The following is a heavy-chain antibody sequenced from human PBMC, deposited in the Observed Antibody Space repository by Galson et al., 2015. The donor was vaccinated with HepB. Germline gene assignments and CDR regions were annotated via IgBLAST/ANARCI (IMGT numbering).Heavy chain of an antibody. V-gene: IGHV1-18*01. CDR1: GYTFTSYG. J-gene: IGHJ4*02. CDR2: ISAYNGNT. Sequence: SCKASGYTFTSYGISLVRQAPGQGLEWMGWISAYNGNTNYAQKLQGRVTMTTDTSTSTAYMELRSLRSDDTAVYYCARGGYDFWSGSVDYWGQGTLVTVSS. CDR3: ARGGYDFWSGSVDY. D-gene: IGHD3-3*01.